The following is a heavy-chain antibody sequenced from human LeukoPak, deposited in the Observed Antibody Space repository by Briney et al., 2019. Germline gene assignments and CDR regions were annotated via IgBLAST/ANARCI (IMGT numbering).Heavy chain of an antibody. CDR1: GFTFTTYA. Sequence: LSGGSLRLSCAASGFTFTTYAMSWVRQAPGRGLEWVSAISNSGGSTYYADSVKGRFTISRDNSKNTLYLQINSLRAEDTAIYYCARRGYGSGSYYFDYWGQGTLVTVSS. V-gene: IGHV3-23*01. D-gene: IGHD3-10*01. CDR2: ISNSGGST. CDR3: ARRGYGSGSYYFDY. J-gene: IGHJ4*02.